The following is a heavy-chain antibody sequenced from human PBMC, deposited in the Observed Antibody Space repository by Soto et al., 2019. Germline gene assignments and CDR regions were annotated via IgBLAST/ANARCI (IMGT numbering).Heavy chain of an antibody. Sequence: SETLSLTCAVYGGSFSGYYWSWIRQPPGKGLEWIGEINHSGSTNYNPSLKSRVTISVDTSKNQFSLKLSSVTAADTAVYYCAAKGITGTNWFDPWGQGTLVTVSS. CDR2: INHSGST. CDR1: GGSFSGYY. D-gene: IGHD1-7*01. J-gene: IGHJ5*02. CDR3: AAKGITGTNWFDP. V-gene: IGHV4-34*01.